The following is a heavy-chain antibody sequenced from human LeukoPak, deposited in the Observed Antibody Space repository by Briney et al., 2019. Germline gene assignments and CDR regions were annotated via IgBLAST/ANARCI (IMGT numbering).Heavy chain of an antibody. Sequence: ASVKVSCKVSGYTLTELSMHWVRQAPGKGLEWRGGFDPEVGEAIYAKKFQGRVTMTEDTSTDTAYMELSSLRSEDTAVYYCATSRGSHYRYNWNDVGGKSPNWFDPWGQGTLVTVSS. D-gene: IGHD1-1*01. V-gene: IGHV1-24*01. CDR3: ATSRGSHYRYNWNDVGGKSPNWFDP. J-gene: IGHJ5*02. CDR1: GYTLTELS. CDR2: FDPEVGEA.